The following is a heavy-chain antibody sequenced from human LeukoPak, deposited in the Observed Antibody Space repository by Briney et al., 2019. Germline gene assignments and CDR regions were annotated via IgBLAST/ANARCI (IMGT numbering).Heavy chain of an antibody. J-gene: IGHJ4*02. CDR2: ININTGNP. D-gene: IGHD6-19*01. CDR1: GYTFTSYA. CDR3: ARSYSSGWYYFDY. Sequence: ASVKVSCKASGYTFTSYAMNWVRQAPGQGLEWMGWININTGNPTYAQGFTGRFVFSLGTSVSTAYLQISSLKAEDTAVYYCARSYSSGWYYFDYWGQGTLVTVSS. V-gene: IGHV7-4-1*02.